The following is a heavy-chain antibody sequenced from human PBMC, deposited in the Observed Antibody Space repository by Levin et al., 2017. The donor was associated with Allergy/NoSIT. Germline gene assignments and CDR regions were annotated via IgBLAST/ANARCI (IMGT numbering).Heavy chain of an antibody. V-gene: IGHV3-64*02. CDR1: GFIFSNYA. J-gene: IGHJ4*02. D-gene: IGHD7-27*01. CDR2: ISGDGGST. CDR3: ARWGTGLDY. Sequence: LSLTCAASGFIFSNYAMHWVRQAPGKGLEFVSAISGDGGSTYYTDSVKNRFTISRDNSKNMLFLQMGSLRDEDMAVYYCARWGTGLDYWGQGTLVTVSS.